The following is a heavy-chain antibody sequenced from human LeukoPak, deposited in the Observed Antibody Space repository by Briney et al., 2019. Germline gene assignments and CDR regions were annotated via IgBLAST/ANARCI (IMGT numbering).Heavy chain of an antibody. CDR2: IYNSGST. J-gene: IGHJ5*02. CDR1: GGPISSSGYY. Sequence: SETLSLTCTVSGGPISSSGYYWGWIRQPPGKGLEWIASIYNSGSTYYNPSLKSRVTISVDTSKNQLSLKLSSLTAADTAVYYCARHGYSGSYYGLSWFDPWGQGTLVTVSS. V-gene: IGHV4-39*01. CDR3: ARHGYSGSYYGLSWFDP. D-gene: IGHD1-26*01.